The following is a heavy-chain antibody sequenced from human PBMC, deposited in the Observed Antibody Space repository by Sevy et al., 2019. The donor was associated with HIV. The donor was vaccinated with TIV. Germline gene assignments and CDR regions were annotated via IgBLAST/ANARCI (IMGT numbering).Heavy chain of an antibody. V-gene: IGHV3-7*03. Sequence: GGSLRLSCAASGFIFSNYWMTWVRQSPGKGLEWVASIQRDGSDKYYVDSVKGRFTISRDNAKNSLYLQMNNLRVDDTALYYCARDAAVARANWFDPRGQGTLVTVSS. D-gene: IGHD6-19*01. J-gene: IGHJ5*02. CDR2: IQRDGSDK. CDR3: ARDAAVARANWFDP. CDR1: GFIFSNYW.